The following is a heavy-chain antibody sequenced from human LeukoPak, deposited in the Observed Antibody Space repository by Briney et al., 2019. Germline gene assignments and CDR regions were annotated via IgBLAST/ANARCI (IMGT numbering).Heavy chain of an antibody. D-gene: IGHD3-22*01. CDR1: GFTFTAHS. V-gene: IGHV3-21*01. CDR3: AREYDSKGRFDN. CDR2: ISSYSTYK. Sequence: GGSLRLSCAISGFTFTAHSMNEGSQAPGEGLGWVSFISSYSTYKYYGDSVKGRFTTSRDNANLYLQMNSLRAEDTATYHCAREYDSKGRFDNWGQGTLVTVSS. J-gene: IGHJ4*02.